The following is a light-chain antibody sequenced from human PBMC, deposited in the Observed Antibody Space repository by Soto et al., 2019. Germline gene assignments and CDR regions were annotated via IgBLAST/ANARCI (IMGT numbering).Light chain of an antibody. CDR3: QQYDNLVLS. J-gene: IGKJ4*01. CDR1: QDISNY. Sequence: DIQMTQSPSSLSASVGDRVTITCQASQDISNYLNWYQQKPGKAPKLLIYDASNLETGVPSRFSGSGSGTDFPFTISRMQPEDIATYYCQQYDNLVLSFGGGTKVEIK. V-gene: IGKV1-33*01. CDR2: DAS.